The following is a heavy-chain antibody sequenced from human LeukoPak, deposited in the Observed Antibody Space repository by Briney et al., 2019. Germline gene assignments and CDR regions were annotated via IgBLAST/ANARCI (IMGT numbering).Heavy chain of an antibody. D-gene: IGHD4-17*01. CDR2: ISAYNGNT. CDR3: ARDFFHGYGDYSPFDY. Sequence: ASVKVSCKASGYTFTSYGISWVRQAPGQGLEWMGWISAYNGNTNYAQKLQGRVTMTTDTSTSTAYMELRSLRSDDTAVYYCARDFFHGYGDYSPFDYWGQGTLVTVSS. V-gene: IGHV1-18*01. J-gene: IGHJ4*02. CDR1: GYTFTSYG.